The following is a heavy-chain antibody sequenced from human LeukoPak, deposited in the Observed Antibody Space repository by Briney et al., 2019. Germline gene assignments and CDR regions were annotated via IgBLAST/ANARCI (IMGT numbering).Heavy chain of an antibody. CDR2: IYHRGTT. CDR1: GGSISSYY. J-gene: IGHJ3*02. CDR3: ARGGVFGSGSYGDAFDI. D-gene: IGHD3-10*01. V-gene: IGHV4-59*12. Sequence: SETLSLTCTVSGGSISSYYWSWIRQPPGKGLEWIGYIYHRGTTYYNPSLESRVTISVDRSKNQFSLKLSSVTAADTAVYYCARGGVFGSGSYGDAFDIWGQGTMVTVSS.